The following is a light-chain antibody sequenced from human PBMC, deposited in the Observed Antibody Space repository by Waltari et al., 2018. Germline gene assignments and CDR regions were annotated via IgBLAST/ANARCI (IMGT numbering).Light chain of an antibody. V-gene: IGKV1-33*01. Sequence: DIQMTQSPSSLSASVGDRVTITCQASQDIRKNLNWSQQKPGKAPQLLIFDASNSQAAVPSRFSGSGSGTDFAFTISSLQPEDIGTYYCQQYANLPLTFGGGTRVEIK. CDR2: DAS. CDR1: QDIRKN. J-gene: IGKJ4*01. CDR3: QQYANLPLT.